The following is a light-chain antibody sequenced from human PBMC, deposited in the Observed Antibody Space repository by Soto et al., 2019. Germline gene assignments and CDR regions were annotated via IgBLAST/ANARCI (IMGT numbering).Light chain of an antibody. J-gene: IGKJ5*01. V-gene: IGKV4-1*01. Sequence: DIVMTQSPDYLAVSLGERATINCTSSQSVLYSSNNKNYLDWYQQQPGQPPKLLIYWASTRESGVPDLFSGNGFGTDFSLTISSLQSEDVAVYYCRQYYSTLISVGQGIRLEI. CDR2: WAS. CDR3: RQYYSTLIS. CDR1: QSVLYSSNNKNY.